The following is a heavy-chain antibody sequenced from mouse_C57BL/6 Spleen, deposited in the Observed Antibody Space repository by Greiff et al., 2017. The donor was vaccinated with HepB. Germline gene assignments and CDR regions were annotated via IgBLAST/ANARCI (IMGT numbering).Heavy chain of an antibody. D-gene: IGHD1-1*01. CDR1: GYAFSSSW. V-gene: IGHV1-82*01. J-gene: IGHJ3*01. Sequence: VQLQHSGPELVKPGASVKISCKASGYAFSSSWMNWVKQRPGKGLEWIGRIYPGDGDTNYNGKFKGKATLTADKSSSTAYMQLSSLTSEDSAVYFCARHGSSPPWFAYWGQGTLVTVSA. CDR2: IYPGDGDT. CDR3: ARHGSSPPWFAY.